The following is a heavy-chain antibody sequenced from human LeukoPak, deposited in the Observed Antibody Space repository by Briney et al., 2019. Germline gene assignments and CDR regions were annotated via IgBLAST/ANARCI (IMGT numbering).Heavy chain of an antibody. CDR3: ARVQNDYGDYYFDY. Sequence: GGSLRLSCVASGFTFGSYAMSWVRQAPGKGLEWVSSISSSSSYIYYADSVKGRFTISRDNAKNSLYLQMNSLRAEDTAVYYCARVQNDYGDYYFDYWGQGTLVTVSS. CDR1: GFTFGSYA. CDR2: ISSSSSYI. V-gene: IGHV3-21*01. D-gene: IGHD4-17*01. J-gene: IGHJ4*02.